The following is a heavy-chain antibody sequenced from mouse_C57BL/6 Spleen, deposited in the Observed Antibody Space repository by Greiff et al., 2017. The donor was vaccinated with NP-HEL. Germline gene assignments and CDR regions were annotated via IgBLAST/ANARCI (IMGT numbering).Heavy chain of an antibody. D-gene: IGHD3-3*01. CDR1: GFSLTSYG. V-gene: IGHV2-2*01. Sequence: VKLVESGPGLVQPSQSLSITCTVSGFSLTSYGVHWVRQSPGKGLEWLGVIWSGGSTNYNAAFISRLSISKDNSKSQVFFKMNSLQADDTAIYYCARRGAGKNWFAYWGQGTLVTVSA. J-gene: IGHJ3*01. CDR3: ARRGAGKNWFAY. CDR2: IWSGGST.